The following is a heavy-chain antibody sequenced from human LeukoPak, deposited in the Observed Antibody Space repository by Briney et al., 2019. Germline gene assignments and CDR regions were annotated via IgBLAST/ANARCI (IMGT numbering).Heavy chain of an antibody. CDR3: ARRSDDAFDI. V-gene: IGHV4-61*02. CDR2: IYTSGST. Sequence: SETLSLTCTVSGGSISSSSYYWSWIRQPAGKGLEWIGRIYTSGSTNYNPSLKSRVTISVDTSKNQFSLKLSSVTAADTAVYYCARRSDDAFDIWGQGTMVTVSS. J-gene: IGHJ3*02. CDR1: GGSISSSSYY. D-gene: IGHD5-24*01.